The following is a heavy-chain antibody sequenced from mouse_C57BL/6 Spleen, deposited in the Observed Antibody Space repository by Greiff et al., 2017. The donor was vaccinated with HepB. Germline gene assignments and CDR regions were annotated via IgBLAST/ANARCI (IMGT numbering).Heavy chain of an antibody. CDR1: GYTFTSYW. D-gene: IGHD2-4*01. CDR3: ARGRDYDVGY. V-gene: IGHV1-50*01. J-gene: IGHJ2*01. Sequence: VQLQQPGAELVKPGASVKLSCKASGYTFTSYWMQWVKQRPGQGLEWIGEIDPSDSYTNYNQKFKGKATLTVDTSSSTAYMQLSSLTSADSAVYYCARGRDYDVGYWGQGTTLTVSS. CDR2: IDPSDSYT.